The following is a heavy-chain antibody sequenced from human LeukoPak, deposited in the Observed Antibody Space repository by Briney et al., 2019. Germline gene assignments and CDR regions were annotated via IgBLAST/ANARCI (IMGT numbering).Heavy chain of an antibody. CDR1: GYTFTSYY. J-gene: IGHJ4*02. V-gene: IGHV1-46*01. D-gene: IGHD3-22*01. CDR2: INPSGGSR. CDR3: ARDAKAYDSSGYPDY. Sequence: ASVKVSCKASGYTFTSYYMHWVRQAPGQGLEWMGIINPSGGSRRYAQKFQGRVTMTRDTSTSTVYMELSSLRSEDTAVYYCARDAKAYDSSGYPDYWGQGTLVTVSS.